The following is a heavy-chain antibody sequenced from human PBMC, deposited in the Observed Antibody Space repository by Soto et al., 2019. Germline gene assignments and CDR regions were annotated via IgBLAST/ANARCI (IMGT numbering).Heavy chain of an antibody. CDR2: ISYDGSNK. CDR1: GFTFSSYG. D-gene: IGHD3-10*01. V-gene: IGHV3-30*18. CDR3: AKVYYGSGPADY. Sequence: QVQLVESGGGVVQPGRSLRLSCAASGFTFSSYGMHWVRQAPGKGLEWVAVISYDGSNKYYADSVKGRFTISRDNSKNTLYLQMNSLRAEDTAVYYCAKVYYGSGPADYWGQGTLVTVSS. J-gene: IGHJ4*02.